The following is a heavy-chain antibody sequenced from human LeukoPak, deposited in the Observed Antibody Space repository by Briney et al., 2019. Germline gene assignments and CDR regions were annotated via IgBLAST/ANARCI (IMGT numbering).Heavy chain of an antibody. CDR3: AKRGYYDSSGYPNDAFDI. J-gene: IGHJ3*02. D-gene: IGHD3-22*01. Sequence: GASVKVSCKASGYTFTGYYMHWVRQAPGQGLEWMGWINPNSGGTNYAQKFQGRVTMTRDTSISTAYMELSRLRSDDTAVYYCAKRGYYDSSGYPNDAFDIWGQGTMVTVSS. V-gene: IGHV1-2*02. CDR2: INPNSGGT. CDR1: GYTFTGYY.